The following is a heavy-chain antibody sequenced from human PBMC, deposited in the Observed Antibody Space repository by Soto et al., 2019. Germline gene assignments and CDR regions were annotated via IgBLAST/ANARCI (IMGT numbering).Heavy chain of an antibody. CDR2: IYYSGST. CDR1: GGSISSYY. Sequence: SETLSLTCTVSGGSISSYYWSWIRQPPGKGLEWIGYIYYSGSTNYNPSLKSRVTISVDTSKNQFSLKLSSVTAADTAVYYCARQAYSGSYSRGGFDYWGQGTLVTVSS. J-gene: IGHJ4*02. V-gene: IGHV4-59*08. D-gene: IGHD1-26*01. CDR3: ARQAYSGSYSRGGFDY.